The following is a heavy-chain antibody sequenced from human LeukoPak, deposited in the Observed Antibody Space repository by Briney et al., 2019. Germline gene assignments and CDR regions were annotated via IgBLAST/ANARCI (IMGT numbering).Heavy chain of an antibody. J-gene: IGHJ4*02. CDR3: ARDRSTTHFDY. CDR2: IWYDGSNT. D-gene: IGHD5/OR15-5a*01. CDR1: GFTFSSCG. Sequence: GRSLRLSCAASGFTFSSCGMHWVPQAPGKGLEWVAMIWYDGSNTYYADSVKGRFTISRDNSKNTLFLQMDSLRAEDTAVYYCARDRSTTHFDYWGQGTLVTVSS. V-gene: IGHV3-33*01.